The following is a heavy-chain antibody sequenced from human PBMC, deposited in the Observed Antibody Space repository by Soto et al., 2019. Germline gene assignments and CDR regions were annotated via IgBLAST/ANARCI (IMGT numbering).Heavy chain of an antibody. J-gene: IGHJ4*02. V-gene: IGHV3-21*01. CDR2: ISSSSSYI. CDR1: GFTFSSYS. CDR3: ARDRAAYYDFWSGYPHGNAVFDY. Sequence: EVQLVESGGGLVKPGGSLRLSCAASGFTFSSYSMNWVRQAPGKGLEWVSSISSSSSYIYYADSVKGRFTISRDNAKNSLYLQMNSLRAEDTAVYYCARDRAAYYDFWSGYPHGNAVFDYWGQGTLVTVSS. D-gene: IGHD3-3*01.